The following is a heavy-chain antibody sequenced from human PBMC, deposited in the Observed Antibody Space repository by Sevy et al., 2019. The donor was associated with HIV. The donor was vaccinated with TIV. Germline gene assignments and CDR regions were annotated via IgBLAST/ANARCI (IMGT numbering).Heavy chain of an antibody. V-gene: IGHV3-21*01. D-gene: IGHD2-8*01. Sequence: GGSLRLSCAASGFTFSSYRMTWVRQAPGRGLEWVSSISSTGTYIYYADSVKGRFTISKDNAEKSLYLQMNSLRVEDTAIYYGARVTDAGGFYPPVLDVWGQGTLVTVSS. CDR1: GFTFSSYR. J-gene: IGHJ4*02. CDR3: ARVTDAGGFYPPVLDV. CDR2: ISSTGTYI.